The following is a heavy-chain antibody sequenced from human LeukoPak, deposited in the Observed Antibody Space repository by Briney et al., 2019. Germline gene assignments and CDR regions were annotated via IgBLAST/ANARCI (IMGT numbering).Heavy chain of an antibody. CDR1: GFTFSDYY. CDR3: ARDLTMMSAFDI. CDR2: ISSSGNTI. V-gene: IGHV3-11*01. Sequence: PGGSLRLSCAASGFTFSDYYMSWIRQAPGKGLEWVSYISSSGNTIYYADSVKGRFTISRDNAKNSLYLQMNSLRAEDTAVYYCARDLTMMSAFDIWGQGTMVTVSS. J-gene: IGHJ3*02. D-gene: IGHD3-22*01.